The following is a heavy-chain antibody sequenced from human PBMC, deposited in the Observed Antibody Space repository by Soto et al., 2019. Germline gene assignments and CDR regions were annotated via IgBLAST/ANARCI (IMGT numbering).Heavy chain of an antibody. V-gene: IGHV4-61*01. J-gene: IGHJ4*02. CDR2: IYSSGST. D-gene: IGHD3-10*01. Sequence: SETLSLTCTVSRGSVSSGTYYWSWILQPPGKGLEWIGYIYSSGSTNYNPSLKSRVTISVDTSKNQFSLKLSSVTAADTAVYYCARADSLTMGLGPIRDYFDYWGQGTMVTVSS. CDR3: ARADSLTMGLGPIRDYFDY. CDR1: RGSVSSGTYY.